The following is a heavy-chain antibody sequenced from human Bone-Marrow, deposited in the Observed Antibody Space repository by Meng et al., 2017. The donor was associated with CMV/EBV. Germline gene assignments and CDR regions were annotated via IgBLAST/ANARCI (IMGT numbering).Heavy chain of an antibody. V-gene: IGHV1-2*02. D-gene: IGHD4-23*01. CDR3: ARDGTPGYGGNSEAFDI. CDR1: GYTFTGYY. CDR2: INPNSGGT. Sequence: ASVKVSCKASGYTFTGYYMHWVRQAPGQGLEWMGWINPNSGGTNYAQKFQGRVTMTRDTSISTAYMELSSLRSEDTAVYYCARDGTPGYGGNSEAFDIWGQGTMVTVSS. J-gene: IGHJ3*02.